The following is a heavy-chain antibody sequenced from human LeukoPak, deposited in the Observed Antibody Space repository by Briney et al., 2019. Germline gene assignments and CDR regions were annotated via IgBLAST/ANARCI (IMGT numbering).Heavy chain of an antibody. CDR2: INHSGST. CDR3: ARGGRSSSPGWVYP. V-gene: IGHV4-34*01. Sequence: SETLSLTCAVYGGSFSGYYWSWIRQPPGKGLEWIGEINHSGSTNYNPSLKSRVTISVDTSKNQFSLKLSSVTAADTAVYYCARGGRSSSPGWVYPWGDGTLVTVSS. J-gene: IGHJ5*02. D-gene: IGHD6-6*01. CDR1: GGSFSGYY.